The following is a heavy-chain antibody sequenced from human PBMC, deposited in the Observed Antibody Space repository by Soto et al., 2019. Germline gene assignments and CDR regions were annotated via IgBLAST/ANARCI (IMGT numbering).Heavy chain of an antibody. CDR1: GFTLRDYY. Sequence: GVSLRLSCAASGFTLRDYYMSWSRKDPGKGLELVSYISSSGSTIYYAVSVRGRFTTPRDNAKNSLYLQMNSLRAEDTAVYYCARVDEHDAFDIWGQGTMVTVSS. CDR3: ARVDEHDAFDI. J-gene: IGHJ3*02. V-gene: IGHV3-11*01. CDR2: ISSSGSTI.